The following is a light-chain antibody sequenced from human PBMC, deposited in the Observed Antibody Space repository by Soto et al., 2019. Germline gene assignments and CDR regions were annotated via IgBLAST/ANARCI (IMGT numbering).Light chain of an antibody. J-gene: IGLJ3*02. CDR2: EVS. V-gene: IGLV2-14*01. CDR3: NSYASSSARV. Sequence: QSALTQPASVSGSPGQSITISCTGTSSDVGAYNYVSWYQQHPGKAPKLIIYEVSNRPSGVSNRFSGSKSGNKASLTISGLQAEDEADYYCNSYASSSARVFGGGTKVTVL. CDR1: SSDVGAYNY.